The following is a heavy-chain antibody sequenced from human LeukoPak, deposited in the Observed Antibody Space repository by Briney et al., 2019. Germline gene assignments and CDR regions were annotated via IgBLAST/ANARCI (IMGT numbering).Heavy chain of an antibody. CDR3: ARGFKGGRYCSSTSCPAGMDV. V-gene: IGHV4-30-2*01. J-gene: IGHJ6*02. CDR1: GGSISSGGYS. D-gene: IGHD2-2*01. Sequence: PSETLSLTCAVSGGSISSGGYSWSWIRQPPGKGLEWIGYIYHSGSTYYNPSLKSRVTISVDRSKNQFSLKLSSVTAADTAVYYCARGFKGGRYCSSTSCPAGMDVWGQGTTVTVSS. CDR2: IYHSGST.